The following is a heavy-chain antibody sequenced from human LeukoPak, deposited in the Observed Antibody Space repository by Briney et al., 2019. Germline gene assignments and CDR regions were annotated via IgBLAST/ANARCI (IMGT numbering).Heavy chain of an antibody. J-gene: IGHJ3*02. CDR3: ARDWGNSWPDAFDI. Sequence: ASVKVSCKASGYTFTSYGISWVRQAPGQGLEWMGWISSYTGNTNYAQELQGRVTMTTDTSTSTAYMELRSLRSDDTAVYYCARDWGNSWPDAFDIWGQGTMVTVSS. V-gene: IGHV1-18*01. CDR2: ISSYTGNT. CDR1: GYTFTSYG. D-gene: IGHD6-13*01.